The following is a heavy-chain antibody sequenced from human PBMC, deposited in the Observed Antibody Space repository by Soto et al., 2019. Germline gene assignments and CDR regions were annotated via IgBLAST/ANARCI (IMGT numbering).Heavy chain of an antibody. V-gene: IGHV1-18*01. CDR2: ISAYNGNT. D-gene: IGHD3-10*01. J-gene: IGHJ4*02. Sequence: ASVKVSCKASGYTFTSYGISWVRQAPGQGLEWMGWISAYNGNTNYAQKLQGRVTMTRDTSTSTAYIELSSLRSEDTAVYYCARGNYYGSGSYYNERVYYFDYWGQGTLVTVSS. CDR3: ARGNYYGSGSYYNERVYYFDY. CDR1: GYTFTSYG.